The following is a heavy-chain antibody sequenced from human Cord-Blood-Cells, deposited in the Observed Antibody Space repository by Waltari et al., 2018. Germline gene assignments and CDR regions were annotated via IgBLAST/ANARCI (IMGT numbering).Heavy chain of an antibody. CDR1: GGSISSISYY. J-gene: IGHJ3*02. CDR3: ARTHCSSTSCYDAFDI. V-gene: IGHV4-39*01. CDR2: IYYRGST. D-gene: IGHD2-2*01. Sequence: QLQLQESGPGLVKPSETLSLTCTVSGGSISSISYYWCWFRQPPGKGLEWIGSIYYRGSTYASPSLKIRVTISVDTSKNQVSLKLSSVTAADTAVYYCARTHCSSTSCYDAFDIWGQGTMVTVSS.